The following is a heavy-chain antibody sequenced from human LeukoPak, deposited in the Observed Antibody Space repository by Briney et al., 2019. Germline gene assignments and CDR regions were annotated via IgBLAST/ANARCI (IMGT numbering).Heavy chain of an antibody. Sequence: SETLSLTCTVSGGSISSSSYYWGWIRQPPGKGLEWIGSIYYSGSTYYNPSLKSRVTISADTSKNQFSLKLSSVTAADTAVYYCARPKHVWGSYRRPDYWGQGTLVTVSS. CDR3: ARPKHVWGSYRRPDY. CDR2: IYYSGST. V-gene: IGHV4-39*01. CDR1: GGSISSSSYY. J-gene: IGHJ4*02. D-gene: IGHD3-16*02.